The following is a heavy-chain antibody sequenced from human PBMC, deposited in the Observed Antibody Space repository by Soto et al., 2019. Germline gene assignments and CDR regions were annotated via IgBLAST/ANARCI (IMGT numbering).Heavy chain of an antibody. J-gene: IGHJ4*02. Sequence: SETLSLTCTVSRGSISSGGFYWSWIRQSPGKGLEWIGFIYANGNSYYNPSLKSRANISLDTSKNKFSLKISSVTVADTAVYYCARDGRTSGYYLDYWGQGAPVTVSS. CDR1: RGSISSGGFY. V-gene: IGHV4-31*03. CDR3: ARDGRTSGYYLDY. D-gene: IGHD3-22*01. CDR2: IYANGNS.